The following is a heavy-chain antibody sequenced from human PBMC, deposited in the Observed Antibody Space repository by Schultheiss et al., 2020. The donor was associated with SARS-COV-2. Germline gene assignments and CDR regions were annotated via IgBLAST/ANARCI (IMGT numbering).Heavy chain of an antibody. D-gene: IGHD6-13*01. CDR3: ARAHPYSSSWYGPVDY. Sequence: SQTLSLTCTVSGGSISSGGYYWSWIRQHPGKGLEWIGYIYYSGSTYYNPSLKSRVTISVDTSKNQFSLKLSSVTAADTAVYYCARAHPYSSSWYGPVDYWGQGTLVTVSS. V-gene: IGHV4-31*03. CDR2: IYYSGST. J-gene: IGHJ4*02. CDR1: GGSISSGGYY.